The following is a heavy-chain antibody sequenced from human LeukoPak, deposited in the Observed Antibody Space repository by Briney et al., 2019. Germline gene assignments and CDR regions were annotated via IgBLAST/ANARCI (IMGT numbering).Heavy chain of an antibody. J-gene: IGHJ4*02. D-gene: IGHD1-1*01. CDR2: ISSSGDNT. CDR3: AKVKALDAVASYFDY. Sequence: GGSLRLSCAASGFVFSTYAMGWVRQAPGKGLEWVSAISSSGDNTYYADSVKGQFTISRDNSKNTLDLQMNSLRAEDTAMYHCAKVKALDAVASYFDYRGQGTLVTVSS. CDR1: GFVFSTYA. V-gene: IGHV3-23*01.